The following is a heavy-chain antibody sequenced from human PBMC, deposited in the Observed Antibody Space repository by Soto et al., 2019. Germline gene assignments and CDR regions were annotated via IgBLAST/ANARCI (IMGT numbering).Heavy chain of an antibody. J-gene: IGHJ6*02. D-gene: IGHD6-13*01. CDR1: GYIIKNYW. CDR3: ARLLRTAAGNYYYYGMDV. CDR2: IDPSDSYT. V-gene: IGHV5-10-1*01. Sequence: PGESLKISCKASGYIIKNYWIGWVRQMPGKGLEWMGRIDPSDSYTNYSPSFQGHVTISADKSISTAYLQWSSLKASDTAMYYCARLLRTAAGNYYYYGMDVWGQGTTVTVSS.